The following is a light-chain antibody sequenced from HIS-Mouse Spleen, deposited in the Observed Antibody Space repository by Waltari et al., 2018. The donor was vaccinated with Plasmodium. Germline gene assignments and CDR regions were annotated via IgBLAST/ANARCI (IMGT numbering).Light chain of an antibody. CDR1: ALPKKY. CDR3: YSTDSSGNHRV. J-gene: IGLJ3*02. CDR2: EDS. V-gene: IGLV3-10*01. Sequence: SYELTQQPSVSVSPGQPARITCSGDALPKKYASWYQQKSGLAPVLVIYEDSKRPSGIPERFSGSSSGTMATLTISGAQVEDEADYYCYSTDSSGNHRVFGGGTKLTVL.